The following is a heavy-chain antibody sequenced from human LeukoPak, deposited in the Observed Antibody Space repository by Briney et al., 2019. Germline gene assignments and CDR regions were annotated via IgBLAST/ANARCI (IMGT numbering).Heavy chain of an antibody. J-gene: IGHJ6*02. CDR3: ARGTPSSGYDSGDMDV. CDR2: INPNSGGT. D-gene: IGHD5-12*01. CDR1: GYTFTGYY. Sequence: ASVKVSCKASGYTFTGYYMHWVRQAPGQGLEWMGWINPNSGGTNYAQKFQGWVTMTRDTSISTAYMELSRLRSDDTAVYYCARGTPSSGYDSGDMDVWGQGTTVAVSS. V-gene: IGHV1-2*04.